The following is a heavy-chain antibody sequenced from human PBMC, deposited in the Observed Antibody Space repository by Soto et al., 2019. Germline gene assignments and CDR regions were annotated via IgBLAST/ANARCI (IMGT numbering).Heavy chain of an antibody. J-gene: IGHJ6*02. CDR1: GFTFSSYA. D-gene: IGHD2-2*01. Sequence: GGSLRLSCAASGFTFSSYAMHWVRQAPGKGLEWVAVISYDGSNKYYADSVKGRFTISRDNSKNTLYLQMNSLRAEDTAVYYCARADLVVVNYYYYYYYGMDVWGQGTTVTVSS. V-gene: IGHV3-30-3*01. CDR2: ISYDGSNK. CDR3: ARADLVVVNYYYYYYYGMDV.